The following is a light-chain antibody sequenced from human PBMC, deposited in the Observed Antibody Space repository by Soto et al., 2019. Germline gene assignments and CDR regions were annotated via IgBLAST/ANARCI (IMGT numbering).Light chain of an antibody. CDR3: QQYGSSPLVT. J-gene: IGKJ3*01. Sequence: EIVLTQSPGTLSLSPGERATLSCRASQSVRSNSLAWYQQKPGQAPRLLILGASSRATGIPDRFSGSGSGTDFTLTISRLEPEDFAVYYCQQYGSSPLVTFGPGTKVDIK. CDR2: GAS. V-gene: IGKV3-20*01. CDR1: QSVRSNS.